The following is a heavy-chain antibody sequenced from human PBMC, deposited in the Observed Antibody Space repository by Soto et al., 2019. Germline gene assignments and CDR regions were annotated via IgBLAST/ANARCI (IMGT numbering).Heavy chain of an antibody. J-gene: IGHJ4*01. CDR2: THHSRGT. CDR3: ARYSATSGTYYFDY. Sequence: PSETLSLTFHSSGPPIIGTHWRSWNRWPPGKGLEFIGETHHSRGTNYNPSLRIRVTMSLDKSKNQLSLILYSVTAADTGVYYCARYSATSGTYYFDYWGQGTLVTVS. D-gene: IGHD6-13*01. CDR1: GPPIIGTHW. V-gene: IGHV4-4*02.